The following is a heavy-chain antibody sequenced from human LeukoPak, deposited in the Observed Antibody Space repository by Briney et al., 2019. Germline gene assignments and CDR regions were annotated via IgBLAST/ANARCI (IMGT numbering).Heavy chain of an antibody. D-gene: IGHD2-15*01. CDR1: GFPLSSYS. CDR3: VRVKGSYFDY. Sequence: GGSLRLSCAASGFPLSSYSINWVRQAPGKGLEWVSYISSSGSAIYYVDSVKGRFTVSRDNTKNSLFLQMNSPRAEDTAVYYCVRVKGSYFDYWGQGALVTVSS. CDR2: ISSSGSAI. J-gene: IGHJ4*02. V-gene: IGHV3-48*01.